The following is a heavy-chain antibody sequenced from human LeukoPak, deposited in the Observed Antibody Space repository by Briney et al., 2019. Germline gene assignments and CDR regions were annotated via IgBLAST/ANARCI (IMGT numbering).Heavy chain of an antibody. Sequence: GGSLRLSCAASGFTFSTYSMNWVRQAPGKGLEWISYISSSSNIIYYAVSVKGRFTISRDNAKNSLSLQMNSLRDEDTAVYYCASCNWNDGFFDYWGQGTLVTVSS. CDR3: ASCNWNDGFFDY. D-gene: IGHD1-20*01. J-gene: IGHJ4*02. CDR2: ISSSSNII. V-gene: IGHV3-48*02. CDR1: GFTFSTYS.